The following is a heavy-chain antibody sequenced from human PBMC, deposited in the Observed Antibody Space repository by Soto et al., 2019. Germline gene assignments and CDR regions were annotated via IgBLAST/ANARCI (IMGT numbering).Heavy chain of an antibody. V-gene: IGHV1-18*01. Sequence: QVHLVQSGAEVKKPGASVKVSCKGSGYAFTTYGITWVRQAPGQGLEWMGWISAHNGNTNYAQKLQGRGTVTRDTSTSTAYMELRSLRSVDTAVYYCARGRYGDYWGQGALVTVSS. CDR3: ARGRYGDY. CDR2: ISAHNGNT. J-gene: IGHJ4*02. D-gene: IGHD1-1*01. CDR1: GYAFTTYG.